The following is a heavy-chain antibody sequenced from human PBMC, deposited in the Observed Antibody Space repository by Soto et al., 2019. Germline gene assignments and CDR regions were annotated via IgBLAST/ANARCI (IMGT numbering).Heavy chain of an antibody. CDR3: ARVAYYWETSGYSGFDM. D-gene: IGHD3-22*01. CDR2: IYHSGTT. CDR1: GDSITGSY. Sequence: PSETLSLTCTVSGDSITGSYWSWIRQPPGKTLEWIGYIYHSGTTTYNPSLQSRVSISVDTSKNQFSLQLSSVTAADTAVYYCARVAYYWETSGYSGFDMWGQGTMVIVSS. V-gene: IGHV4-59*12. J-gene: IGHJ3*02.